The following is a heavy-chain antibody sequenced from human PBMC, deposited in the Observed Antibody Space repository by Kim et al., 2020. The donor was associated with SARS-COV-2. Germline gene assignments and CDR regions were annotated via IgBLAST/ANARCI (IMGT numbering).Heavy chain of an antibody. J-gene: IGHJ6*02. V-gene: IGHV4-34*01. CDR2: VNHSGTL. D-gene: IGHD3-3*01. CDR1: GGSFSGHQ. CDR3: ARGRAGVVPSPVLGLGPYYEYFHMDV. Sequence: SETLSLTCAVYGGSFSGHQWSWIRQPPGKGLELLGAVNHSGTLNHIPSLKIRVTMSVDTSKNQFSLRLASVTAADTGFYYCARGRAGVVPSPVLGLGPYYEYFHMDVWGRGTTVVVSS.